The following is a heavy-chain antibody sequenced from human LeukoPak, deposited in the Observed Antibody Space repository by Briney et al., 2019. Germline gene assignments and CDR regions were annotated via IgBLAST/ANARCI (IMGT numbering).Heavy chain of an antibody. CDR3: ARLLKTDSSSDY. V-gene: IGHV4-34*01. Sequence: SETLSLTCAVYGGSFSGYYWSWIRQPPGKGLEWIGEINHSESTNYNPSLKSRVTISVDTSKNQFSLKLSSVTAADTAVYYCARLLKTDSSSDYWGQGTLVTVSS. CDR2: INHSEST. CDR1: GGSFSGYY. J-gene: IGHJ4*02. D-gene: IGHD6-6*01.